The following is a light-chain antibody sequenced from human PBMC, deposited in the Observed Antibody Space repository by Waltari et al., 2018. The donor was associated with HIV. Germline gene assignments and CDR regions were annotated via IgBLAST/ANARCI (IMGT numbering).Light chain of an antibody. J-gene: IGKJ1*01. CDR3: QHYYSFPWT. CDR1: QRINNY. Sequence: VIWMTQSPSLLSASTGDRVNITCRMSQRINNYLAWYQQKPGKAPDLLIYGASTLQSGVPSRFSGSGSGTDFTLSISCLQSEDFATYYCQHYYSFPWTFGQGTKVEMK. V-gene: IGKV1D-8*01. CDR2: GAS.